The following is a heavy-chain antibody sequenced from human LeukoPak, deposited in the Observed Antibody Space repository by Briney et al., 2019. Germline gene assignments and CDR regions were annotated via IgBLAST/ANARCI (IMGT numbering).Heavy chain of an antibody. V-gene: IGHV1-24*01. D-gene: IGHD3-9*01. CDR1: GYTLTELS. Sequence: ASVKVSCKVSGYTLTELSMHWVRQAPGKGREGMGGFDPEDGETIYAQKFQGRVTMTEDTSTDTAYMELSSLRSEDTAVYYCATDLEVRRYYDILSTNYWGQGTLVTVSS. J-gene: IGHJ4*02. CDR3: ATDLEVRRYYDILSTNY. CDR2: FDPEDGET.